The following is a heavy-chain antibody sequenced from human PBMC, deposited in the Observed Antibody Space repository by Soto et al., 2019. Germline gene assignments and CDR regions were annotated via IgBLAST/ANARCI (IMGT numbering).Heavy chain of an antibody. V-gene: IGHV1-18*01. CDR2: VSAYNGNT. CDR1: GYTFNSYG. D-gene: IGHD3-16*02. J-gene: IGHJ5*02. Sequence: QVQLVQSGAEVKKPGASVKVSCKASGYTFNSYGINWVRQAPGQELEWVGWVSAYNGNTNYAQKLQGRVTMTTPTSTSNDYRDLRRLRSDETAVYYCARSLVNYDYIWGSYRYSEIDRWGQGTLVTVSS. CDR3: ARSLVNYDYIWGSYRYSEIDR.